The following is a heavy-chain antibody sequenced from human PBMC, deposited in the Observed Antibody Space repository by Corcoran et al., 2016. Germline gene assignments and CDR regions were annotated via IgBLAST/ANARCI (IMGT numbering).Heavy chain of an antibody. D-gene: IGHD6-19*01. Sequence: EVQLVQSGAEVKKPGESLKISCKGSGYSFTSYWIGWVRQMPGKGLEWIGIIYPCDSDTRYSPYFQGQVTISADKAISTAYLQWSSLKPSDTAMYYCARHGSIAVAGRYYYGMDVWGQGTTVTVSS. CDR3: ARHGSIAVAGRYYYGMDV. V-gene: IGHV5-51*01. J-gene: IGHJ6*02. CDR2: IYPCDSDT. CDR1: GYSFTSYW.